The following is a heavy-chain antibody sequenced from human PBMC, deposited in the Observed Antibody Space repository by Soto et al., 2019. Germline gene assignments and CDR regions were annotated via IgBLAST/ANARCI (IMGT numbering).Heavy chain of an antibody. Sequence: EVQLVESGGGLVQPGRSLILSCAAYGFPFDDYAMHWVRQAPGKGLEWVSGISWNSGSIGYADSVKGRFTIYRDNAKNSLYLKMNRLRAEDTALYYCAKDKSNDGCNPYYYGMDVWCQGTTVTVSS. J-gene: IGHJ6*02. CDR3: AKDKSNDGCNPYYYGMDV. CDR1: GFPFDDYA. CDR2: ISWNSGSI. V-gene: IGHV3-9*01. D-gene: IGHD2-15*01.